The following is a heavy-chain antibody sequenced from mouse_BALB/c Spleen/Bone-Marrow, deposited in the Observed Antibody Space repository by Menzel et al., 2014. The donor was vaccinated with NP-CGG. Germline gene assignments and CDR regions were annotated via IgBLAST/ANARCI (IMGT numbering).Heavy chain of an antibody. V-gene: IGHV2-6-7*01. CDR1: GFSLTGYG. J-gene: IGHJ4*01. CDR3: ARDSFLITRALDY. Sequence: VKVIESGPGLVALSQSLSITCTVSGFSLTGYGVSWVRQPPGKGLEWLGMIWGDGSTDYNSALKSRLSISKDNSKSQVFLKMNSLQTDDTARYYCARDSFLITRALDYWGQGTSVIVPS. D-gene: IGHD2-4*01. CDR2: IWGDGST.